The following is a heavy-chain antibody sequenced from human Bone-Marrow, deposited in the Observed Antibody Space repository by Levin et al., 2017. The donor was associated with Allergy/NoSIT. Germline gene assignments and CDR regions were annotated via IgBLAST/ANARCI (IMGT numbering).Heavy chain of an antibody. J-gene: IGHJ5*02. D-gene: IGHD3-3*01. V-gene: IGHV4-30-4*01. CDR3: ARSRDNDFLRGSGRWFDP. CDR1: GDSISSGDYY. CDR2: IYYGGST. Sequence: SETLSLTCTVSGDSISSGDYYWHWIRQPPGKGLEWIGYIYYGGSTYYNPSLLSRVTMSVEMSKNQFSLNLISVTASDAAVYYCARSRDNDFLRGSGRWFDPWGLGTLVTVSS.